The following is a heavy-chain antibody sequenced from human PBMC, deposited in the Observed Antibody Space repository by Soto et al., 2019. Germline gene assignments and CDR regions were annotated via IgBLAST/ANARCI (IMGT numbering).Heavy chain of an antibody. Sequence: GGSLRLSCAASGFAFRSYGLHWVRQDPGKGLEWVSTISGSGDNTYYADSVKGRFTISRDNSKNTLSLQMNSLRVEDTAVYYCAKSGQSSWANMDVWGQGTTVTVS. CDR1: GFAFRSYG. CDR2: ISGSGDNT. CDR3: AKSGQSSWANMDV. V-gene: IGHV3-23*01. D-gene: IGHD2-2*01. J-gene: IGHJ6*02.